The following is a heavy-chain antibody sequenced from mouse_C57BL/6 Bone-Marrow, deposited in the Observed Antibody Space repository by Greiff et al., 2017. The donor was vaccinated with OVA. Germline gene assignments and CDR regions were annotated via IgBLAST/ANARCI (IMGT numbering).Heavy chain of an antibody. CDR1: GYTFTSYG. D-gene: IGHD2-4*01. V-gene: IGHV1-81*01. Sequence: QVQLQQSGAELARPGASVKLSCKASGYTFTSYGISWVKQRTGQGLEWIGEIYPRSGNTYYNEKFKGKATLTVDKPSSTAYMQLSSLTSEDSAVYYCARGDYDAFAYWGQGTLVTVSA. CDR3: ARGDYDAFAY. CDR2: IYPRSGNT. J-gene: IGHJ3*01.